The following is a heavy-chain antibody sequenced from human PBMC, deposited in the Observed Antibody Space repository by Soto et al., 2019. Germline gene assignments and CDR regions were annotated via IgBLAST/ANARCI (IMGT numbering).Heavy chain of an antibody. V-gene: IGHV1-46*01. CDR3: ARALTEFDY. D-gene: IGHD7-27*01. CDR1: GYTFSAYY. Sequence: QVRLVQSGAEVKKPGASLRVSCKASGYTFSAYYIHWVRQAPGQGLEWMGIINPRGGDTSYAQRFQGSITMATDTSTSTVYMELTRLRSADTAMYFCARALTEFDYWGPGTLVTVSS. J-gene: IGHJ4*02. CDR2: INPRGGDT.